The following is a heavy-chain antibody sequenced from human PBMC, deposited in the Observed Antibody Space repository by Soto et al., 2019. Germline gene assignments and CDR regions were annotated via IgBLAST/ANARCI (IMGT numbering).Heavy chain of an antibody. D-gene: IGHD4-4*01. Sequence: PGGSLRLSCAASGFRFSNYAMGWVRQAPGKGLEWVSAIIGAGDDTFHADSVKGRLTISRDTSRNMVFLQMNSLRADDTALYYCVKGSVTSRPYYFDYWGQGTLVTVSS. V-gene: IGHV3-23*01. CDR2: IIGAGDDT. J-gene: IGHJ4*02. CDR3: VKGSVTSRPYYFDY. CDR1: GFRFSNYA.